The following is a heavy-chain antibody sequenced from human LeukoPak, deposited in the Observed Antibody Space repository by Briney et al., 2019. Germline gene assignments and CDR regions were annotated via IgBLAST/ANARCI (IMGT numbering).Heavy chain of an antibody. V-gene: IGHV4-39*07. CDR2: IYYSGST. J-gene: IGHJ5*02. Sequence: SETLSLTCTVSGGSISSSSYYWGWIRQPPGKGLEWIGSIYYSGSTYYNPSLKSRVTMSVDTSKNQFSLKLSSVTAADTAVYYCARSMSRDDFWSGYYEGDPAPPLDEGNWFDPWGQGTLVTVSS. CDR3: ARSMSRDDFWSGYYEGDPAPPLDEGNWFDP. D-gene: IGHD3-3*01. CDR1: GGSISSSSYY.